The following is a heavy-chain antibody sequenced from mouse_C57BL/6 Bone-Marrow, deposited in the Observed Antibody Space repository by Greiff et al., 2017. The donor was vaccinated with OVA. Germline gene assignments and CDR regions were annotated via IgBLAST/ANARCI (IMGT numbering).Heavy chain of an antibody. V-gene: IGHV2-5*01. Sequence: QVQLKESGPGLVQPSQSLSITCTVSGFSLTSYGVHWVRQSPGKGLEWLGVIWRGGSTDYNAAFMSRLSITKDNSKSQVFFKMNSLQADDTAIYYCAKRGYDCDWYFDVWGTGTTVTVSS. D-gene: IGHD2-4*01. CDR1: GFSLTSYG. CDR3: AKRGYDCDWYFDV. CDR2: IWRGGST. J-gene: IGHJ1*03.